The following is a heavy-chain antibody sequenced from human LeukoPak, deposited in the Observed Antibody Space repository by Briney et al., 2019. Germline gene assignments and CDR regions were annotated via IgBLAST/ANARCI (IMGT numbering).Heavy chain of an antibody. CDR2: ISSDGSNK. CDR3: ASPTYYYESSGYLGVYYLDY. J-gene: IGHJ4*02. D-gene: IGHD3-22*01. V-gene: IGHV3-30-3*01. Sequence: GGSLRLSCAASGFTFSSYTMHWVRQAPGKGLDWVAVISSDGSNKYYADSVKGRFTISRDNSKNTLYLQMNSLRPEDTAVYYCASPTYYYESSGYLGVYYLDYWGQGTLVTVSS. CDR1: GFTFSSYT.